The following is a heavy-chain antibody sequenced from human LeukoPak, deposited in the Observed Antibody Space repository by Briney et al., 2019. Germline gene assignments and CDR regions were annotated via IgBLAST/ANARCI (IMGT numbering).Heavy chain of an antibody. V-gene: IGHV3-11*04. J-gene: IGHJ5*02. CDR1: GFTFSDYY. CDR2: ISSSGSTI. D-gene: IGHD3-10*01. CDR3: ATVRSGSWDWFDP. Sequence: PGGSLRLSCAASGFTFSDYYMSWIRQAPGKGLEWVSYISSSGSTIYYADSVKGRFTISRDNAKNSLYLQMNSLRAEDTAVYYCATVRSGSWDWFDPWGQGTLVTVSS.